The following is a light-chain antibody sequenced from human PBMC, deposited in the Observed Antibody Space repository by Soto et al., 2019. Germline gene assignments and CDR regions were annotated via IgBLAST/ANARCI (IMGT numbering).Light chain of an antibody. J-gene: IGKJ3*01. CDR1: QNINTY. CDR2: AAS. Sequence: DIQMTQSPSSLSASVGDRVTITCRASQNINTYLNWYQQKPEKAPELLIYAASSLQSGVPSRFSGSGSGTDFTLSITSLKPEDFATYFCQHSFSPPFTFGPGTKVDFK. V-gene: IGKV1-39*01. CDR3: QHSFSPPFT.